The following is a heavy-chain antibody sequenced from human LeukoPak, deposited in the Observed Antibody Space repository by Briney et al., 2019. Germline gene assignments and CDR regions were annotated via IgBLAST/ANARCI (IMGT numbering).Heavy chain of an antibody. J-gene: IGHJ3*02. CDR2: IKPDGSDK. Sequence: GGSLRLSWVGSGFSFRSHWVNWVRQSPGKGLEWVANIKPDGSDKYYVDSARGRFTVSRDNAKNSAFLQMNSLRAEDTAIYYCATISAQTFDIWGQGTLVSVSS. CDR1: GFSFRSHW. D-gene: IGHD5-24*01. V-gene: IGHV3-7*01. CDR3: ATISAQTFDI.